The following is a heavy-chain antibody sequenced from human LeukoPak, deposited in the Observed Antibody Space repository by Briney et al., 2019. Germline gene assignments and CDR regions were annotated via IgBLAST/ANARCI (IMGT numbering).Heavy chain of an antibody. CDR2: INHSGST. CDR1: GFTFSSYS. Sequence: GSLRLSCAASGFTFSSYSMNWVRQAPGKGLEWIGEINHSGSTNYNPSLKSRVTISVDTSKNQFSLKLSSVTAADTAVYYCARGWRYFDYWGQGTLVTVSS. CDR3: ARGWRYFDY. J-gene: IGHJ4*02. V-gene: IGHV4-34*01.